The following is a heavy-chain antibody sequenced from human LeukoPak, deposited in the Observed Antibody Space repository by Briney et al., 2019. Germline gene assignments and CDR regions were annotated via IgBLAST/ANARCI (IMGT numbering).Heavy chain of an antibody. CDR1: GGSFSGYY. CDR2: IYYSGST. J-gene: IGHJ5*02. V-gene: IGHV4-59*01. D-gene: IGHD3-10*01. CDR3: ARAPYYYGSGSYGWFDP. Sequence: SETLSLTCAVYGGSFSGYYWSWIRQPPGKGLEWIGYIYYSGSTNYNPSLKSRVTISVDTSKNQFSLKLSSVTAADTAVYYCARAPYYYGSGSYGWFDPWGQGTLVTVSS.